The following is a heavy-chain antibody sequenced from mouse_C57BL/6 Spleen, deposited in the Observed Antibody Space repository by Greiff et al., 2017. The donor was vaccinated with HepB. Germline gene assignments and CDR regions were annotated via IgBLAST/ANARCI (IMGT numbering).Heavy chain of an antibody. CDR3: ARQEERDYDGYYFDD. CDR2: ISSGGSYT. V-gene: IGHV5-6*01. CDR1: GFTFSSYG. D-gene: IGHD2-4*01. J-gene: IGHJ2*01. Sequence: EVQLVESGGDLVKPGGSLKLSCAASGFTFSSYGMSWVRQTPDKRLEWVATISSGGSYTYYPDSVKGRFTISRDNAKNTLYLQMSSLKSEDTAMYYCARQEERDYDGYYFDDWGQGTTLTVSS.